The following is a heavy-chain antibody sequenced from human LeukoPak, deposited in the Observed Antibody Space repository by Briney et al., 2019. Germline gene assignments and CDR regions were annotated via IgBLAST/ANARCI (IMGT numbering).Heavy chain of an antibody. CDR1: GYTFTSYY. J-gene: IGHJ6*02. CDR3: AREGCSGGSCYSVSGGMDV. Sequence: ASVKVSCKASGYTFTSYYMHLVRQAPGQGLEWMGIINPSGGSTSYAQKFQGRVTMTRDTSTSTVYMELSSLRSEDTAVYYCAREGCSGGSCYSVSGGMDVWGQGTTVTVSS. V-gene: IGHV1-46*01. CDR2: INPSGGST. D-gene: IGHD2-15*01.